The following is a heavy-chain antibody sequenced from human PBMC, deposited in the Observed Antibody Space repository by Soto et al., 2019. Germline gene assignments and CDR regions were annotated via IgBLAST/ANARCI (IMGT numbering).Heavy chain of an antibody. CDR1: GGSISSYY. V-gene: IGHV4-59*01. Sequence: SETLSLTCTVSGGSISSYYWSWIRQPPGKGLEWIGYIYYSGSTNYNPSLKSRVTISVDTSKNQFSLKLSSVTAADTAVYYCARDVSGDYWFDPWGQGTLVTVSS. CDR3: ARDVSGDYWFDP. J-gene: IGHJ5*02. CDR2: IYYSGST. D-gene: IGHD4-17*01.